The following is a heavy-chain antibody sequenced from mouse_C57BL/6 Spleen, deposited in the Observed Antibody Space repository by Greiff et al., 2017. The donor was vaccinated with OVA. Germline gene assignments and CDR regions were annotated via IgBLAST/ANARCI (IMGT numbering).Heavy chain of an antibody. CDR2: IYPGSGST. CDR3: ARGDGYQYYYAMDY. CDR1: GYTFTSYW. Sequence: VKLQQPGAELVKPGASVKMSCKASGYTFTSYWITWVKQRPGQGLEWIGDIYPGSGSTNYNEKFKSKATLTVDTSSSTAYMQLSSLTSEDSAVYYCARGDGYQYYYAMDYWGQGTSVTVSS. V-gene: IGHV1-55*01. D-gene: IGHD2-3*01. J-gene: IGHJ4*01.